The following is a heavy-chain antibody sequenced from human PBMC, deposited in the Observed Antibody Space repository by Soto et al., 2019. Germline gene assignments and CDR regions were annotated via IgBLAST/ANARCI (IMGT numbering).Heavy chain of an antibody. V-gene: IGHV2-5*02. CDR2: IYWDDDK. CDR3: AHSSTHPSSSWPNYYYYYYGMDV. CDR1: GFSLSTSGVG. J-gene: IGHJ6*02. Sequence: SGPTLVNPTQTLTLTCTFSGFSLSTSGVGVGWIRQPPGKALEWLALIYWDDDKRYSPSLKSRLTITKDTSKNQVVLTMTNMDPVDTATYYCAHSSTHPSSSWPNYYYYYYGMDVWGQGTTVTVSS. D-gene: IGHD6-13*01.